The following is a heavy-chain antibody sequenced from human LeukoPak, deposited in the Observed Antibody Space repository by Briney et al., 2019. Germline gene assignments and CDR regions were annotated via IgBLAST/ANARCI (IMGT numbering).Heavy chain of an antibody. V-gene: IGHV4-4*09. CDR1: GGSISSYY. J-gene: IGHJ3*02. Sequence: SETLSLTCTVSGGSISSYYWSWIRQPPGKGLEWIGYIYTSGSTNYNPSLKSRVTISVDTSKNQLSLKLSSVTAADTAVYYCARQIPPAYCGGDCYPDAFDIWGQGTMVTVSS. CDR2: IYTSGST. CDR3: ARQIPPAYCGGDCYPDAFDI. D-gene: IGHD2-21*02.